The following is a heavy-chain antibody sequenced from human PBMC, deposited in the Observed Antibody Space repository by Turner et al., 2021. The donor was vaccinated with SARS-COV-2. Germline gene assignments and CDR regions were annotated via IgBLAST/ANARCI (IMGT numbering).Heavy chain of an antibody. CDR3: ARHWEVAAAAYLARFDP. D-gene: IGHD6-13*01. J-gene: IGHJ5*02. Sequence: QLQLQESGPGLVKPSETLSLTCTVSGGSISSSIYYWGWIRQHSGKGLEWIGSIYYSGSTYYNPSLKSRVTISVDTSKNQFSLKLTSVTAADTAGYFCARHWEVAAAAYLARFDPWGQGTLVTVSS. CDR2: IYYSGST. CDR1: GGSISSSIYY. V-gene: IGHV4-39*01.